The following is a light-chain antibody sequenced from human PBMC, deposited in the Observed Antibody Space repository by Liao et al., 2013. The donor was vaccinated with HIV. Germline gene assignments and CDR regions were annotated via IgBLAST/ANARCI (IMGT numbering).Light chain of an antibody. CDR3: QVWDSSSSTVYVLYGTWVPKR. CDR1: KLGDKY. V-gene: IGLV3-1*01. CDR2: QDS. Sequence: SYELTQPPSVSVSPGQTASITCSGDKLGDKYACWYQQKPGQSPVLVIYQDSKRPSGIPERFSGSNSGNTATLTISRVEAGDEADYYCQVWDSSSSTVYVLYGTWVPKRFGT. J-gene: IGLJ1*01.